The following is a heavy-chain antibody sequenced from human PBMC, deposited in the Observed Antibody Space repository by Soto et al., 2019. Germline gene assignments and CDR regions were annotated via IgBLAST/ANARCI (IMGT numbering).Heavy chain of an antibody. CDR3: TKTASTWTTFNERFDY. CDR1: GFTFSSYA. Sequence: GSLRLSCAASGFTFSSYAMHWVRQAPGKGLEWVAVISYDGTNKYYADSVKGRFTISRDNSKNTLSLQMNSLRAEDTAVFYCTKTASTWTTFNERFDYWGQGTLVTVSS. D-gene: IGHD1-1*01. J-gene: IGHJ4*02. CDR2: ISYDGTNK. V-gene: IGHV3-30-3*02.